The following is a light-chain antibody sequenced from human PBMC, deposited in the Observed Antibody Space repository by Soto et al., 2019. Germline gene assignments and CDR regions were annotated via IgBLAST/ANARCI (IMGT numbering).Light chain of an antibody. CDR2: DVS. Sequence: QSALTQPASVSGSPGQSITISCTGTSSDVGGYNYVSWYQQHPGKAPKLMIYDVSNRPSGVSNRFSGSKSGNTASLTSSGLQAEDEADYYCSSYTSSSTLEVVFGGGTKVTVL. CDR1: SSDVGGYNY. V-gene: IGLV2-14*01. CDR3: SSYTSSSTLEVV. J-gene: IGLJ2*01.